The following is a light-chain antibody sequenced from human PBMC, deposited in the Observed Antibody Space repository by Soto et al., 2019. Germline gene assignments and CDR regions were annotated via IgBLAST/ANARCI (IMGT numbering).Light chain of an antibody. J-gene: IGKJ5*01. CDR1: QSISSW. V-gene: IGKV1-5*03. CDR2: KAF. CDR3: QQYESYSVT. Sequence: DLQMTQSPSTLSASVGDRVTITCWASQSISSWLAWYQQKPGKAPNLLIYKAFSLESGVPSRFSGSGSGTEFTLTISSLQPDDFATYYCQQYESYSVTFGQGTRLEIK.